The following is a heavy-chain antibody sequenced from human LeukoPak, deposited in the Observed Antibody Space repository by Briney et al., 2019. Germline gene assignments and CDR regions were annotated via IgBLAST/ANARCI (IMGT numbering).Heavy chain of an antibody. Sequence: SETLSFTCAVYGGSFSGYYWSWIRQPPGKGLEWIGEINHSGSTNYNPSLKSRVTISVDTSKNQFSLKLSSVTAADTAVYYCASKEGSTFYGMDVWGQGTTVTVSS. V-gene: IGHV4-34*01. CDR1: GGSFSGYY. CDR3: ASKEGSTFYGMDV. D-gene: IGHD2-2*01. J-gene: IGHJ6*02. CDR2: INHSGST.